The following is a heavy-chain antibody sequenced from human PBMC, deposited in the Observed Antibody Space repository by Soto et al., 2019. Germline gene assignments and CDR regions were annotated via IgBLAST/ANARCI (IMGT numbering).Heavy chain of an antibody. D-gene: IGHD4-4*01. Sequence: ESGGGVVQPGRSLRLSCAASGFTFSSYAMHWVRQAPGKGLEWVAVISYDGSNKYYADSVKGRFTISRDNSKNTLYLQMNSLRAEDTAVYYCARAHLQKHNTLAYYYGMDVWGQGTTVTVSS. CDR3: ARAHLQKHNTLAYYYGMDV. CDR2: ISYDGSNK. J-gene: IGHJ6*02. V-gene: IGHV3-30-3*01. CDR1: GFTFSSYA.